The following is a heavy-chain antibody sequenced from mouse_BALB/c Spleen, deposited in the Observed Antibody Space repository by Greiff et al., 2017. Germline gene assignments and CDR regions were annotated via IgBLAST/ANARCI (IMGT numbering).Heavy chain of an antibody. J-gene: IGHJ3*01. CDR1: GYTFTSYT. CDR2: INPSSGYT. CDR3: ARSKYGNYEFAY. Sequence: VQLQQSGAELARPGASVKMSCKASGYTFTSYTMHWVKQRPGQGLEWIGYINPSSGYTNYNQKFKDKATLTADKSSSTAYMQLSSLTSEDSAVYYCARSKYGNYEFAYWGQGTLVTVSA. V-gene: IGHV1-4*01. D-gene: IGHD2-10*02.